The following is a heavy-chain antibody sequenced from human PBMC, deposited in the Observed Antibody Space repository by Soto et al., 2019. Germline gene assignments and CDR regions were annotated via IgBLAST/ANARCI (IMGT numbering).Heavy chain of an antibody. J-gene: IGHJ3*02. CDR2: VVDSGAST. CDR1: GFTFSNYA. V-gene: IGHV3-23*01. D-gene: IGHD6-19*01. Sequence: GGSLRLSCAASGFTFSNYAMTWVRQAPGKGLEWVSSVVDSGASTYYADSVRGRFTISRDNSKNTLYLQMNSLRAEDTAVYYCARDLRRLVPGDAFDIWGQGTMVTVSS. CDR3: ARDLRRLVPGDAFDI.